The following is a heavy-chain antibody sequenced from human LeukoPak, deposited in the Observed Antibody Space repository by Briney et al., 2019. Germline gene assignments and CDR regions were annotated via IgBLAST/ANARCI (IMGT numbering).Heavy chain of an antibody. Sequence: GGSLRPSCAASGFTFSSYSMNWVRQAPGKGLEWVSSISSSSSYIYYADSVKGRFTISRDNAKNSLYLQMNSLRAEDTAVYYCARGPTDIVLMVYAIGGFDYWGQGTLVTVSS. CDR3: ARGPTDIVLMVYAIGGFDY. J-gene: IGHJ4*02. CDR1: GFTFSSYS. CDR2: ISSSSSYI. V-gene: IGHV3-21*01. D-gene: IGHD2-8*01.